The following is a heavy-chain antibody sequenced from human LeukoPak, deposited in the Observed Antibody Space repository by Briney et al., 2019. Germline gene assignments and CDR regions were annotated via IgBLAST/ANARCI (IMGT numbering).Heavy chain of an antibody. CDR3: ARLRFLSLFGP. D-gene: IGHD3-3*01. CDR1: GGSFSGYY. CDR2: INQSGST. V-gene: IGHV4-34*01. Sequence: PSETLSLTCAVYGGSFSGYYWSWIRQPPGKGLEWIGEINQSGSTNYNPSLKSRVTISVDTSKNQFSLKLSSVTAADTAVYYCARLRFLSLFGPWGQGTLVTVSS. J-gene: IGHJ5*02.